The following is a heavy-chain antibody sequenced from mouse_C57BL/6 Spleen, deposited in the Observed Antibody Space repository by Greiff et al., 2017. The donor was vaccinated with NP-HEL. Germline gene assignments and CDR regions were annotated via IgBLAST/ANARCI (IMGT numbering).Heavy chain of an antibody. Sequence: VQLKQSGAELVRPGASVKLSCTASGFNIKDDYMHWVKQRPEQGLEWIGWIDPENGDTEYASKFQGKATITADTSSNTAYLQLSSLTSEDTAVYYCTGCYLAGVLAYWGQGTLVTVSA. CDR2: IDPENGDT. CDR1: GFNIKDDY. V-gene: IGHV14-4*01. J-gene: IGHJ3*01. CDR3: TGCYLAGVLAY. D-gene: IGHD2-12*01.